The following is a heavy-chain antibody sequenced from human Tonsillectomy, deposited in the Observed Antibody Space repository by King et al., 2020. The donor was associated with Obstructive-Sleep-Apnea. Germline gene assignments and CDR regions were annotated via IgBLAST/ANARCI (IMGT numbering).Heavy chain of an antibody. CDR2: NSAYNGNT. CDR1: GYTFTNYG. V-gene: IGHV1-18*01. J-gene: IGHJ4*02. Sequence: QLVQSGAEVKKPGASVKVSCKASGYTFTNYGFTWVRQAQGQALEWVGWNSAYNGNTNYAQNLQGRVTMTTNTSTRTAYRELTSLRSDDTAVYYCARDRQQLVDYWGQGTLVTVSS. CDR3: ARDRQQLVDY. D-gene: IGHD6-13*01.